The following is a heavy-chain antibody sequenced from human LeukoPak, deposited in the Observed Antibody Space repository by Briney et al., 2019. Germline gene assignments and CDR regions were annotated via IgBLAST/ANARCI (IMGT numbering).Heavy chain of an antibody. CDR2: TDRDGKTT. CDR3: ATESSAWSAFDI. Sequence: PGGSLRLSCAASGLTFSNYWMFWVRQAPGKGLVWVSQTDRDGKTTGYADSVKGRFTISRDNAKNTLYLQMNSLRAEDTAVYYCATESSAWSAFDIWGQGTMVTVSA. CDR1: GLTFSNYW. D-gene: IGHD6-19*01. J-gene: IGHJ3*02. V-gene: IGHV3-74*01.